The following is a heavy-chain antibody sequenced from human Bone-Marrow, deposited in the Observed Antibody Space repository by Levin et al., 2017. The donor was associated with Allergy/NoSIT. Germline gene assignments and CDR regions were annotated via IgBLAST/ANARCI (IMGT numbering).Heavy chain of an antibody. V-gene: IGHV1-8*01. D-gene: IGHD6-6*01. CDR2: MNPNSGNT. CDR3: ARVRIAARPKRSVTFDY. Sequence: PGASVKVSCKASGYTFTSYDINWVRQATGQGLEWMGWMNPNSGNTGYAQKFQGRVTMTRNTSISTAYMELSSLRSEDTAVYYCARVRIAARPKRSVTFDYWGQGTLVTVSS. J-gene: IGHJ4*02. CDR1: GYTFTSYD.